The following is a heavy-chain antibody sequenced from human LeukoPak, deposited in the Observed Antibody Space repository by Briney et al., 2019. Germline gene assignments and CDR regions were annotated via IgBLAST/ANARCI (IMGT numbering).Heavy chain of an antibody. D-gene: IGHD2-2*01. Sequence: PGGSLRLSCAASGFTFSSYTMSWVRQAPAPGKGLEWVSTIITSGVTTFYADSVKGRFTISRDNSKNTLYLQMNSLRAEDTAVYYCAKNSPKPAGTYFQHCGQGTLVTVSS. CDR2: IITSGVTT. CDR3: AKNSPKPAGTYFQH. CDR1: GFTFSSYT. J-gene: IGHJ1*01. V-gene: IGHV3-23*01.